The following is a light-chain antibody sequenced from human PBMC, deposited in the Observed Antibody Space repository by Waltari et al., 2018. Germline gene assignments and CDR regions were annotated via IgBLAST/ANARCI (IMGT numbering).Light chain of an antibody. V-gene: IGLV2-11*01. CDR1: SSDVGVYNY. CDR3: CSYAGSYSWV. Sequence: QSALTQPRSVSGSPGQSVTISCTGTSSDVGVYNYVSWYQQHPGKAPQLMIYDGAKRPSGVPDRFSGSKSDNTASLTISGLQAEDEADYYCCSYAGSYSWVFGGGTKLTVL. CDR2: DGA. J-gene: IGLJ3*02.